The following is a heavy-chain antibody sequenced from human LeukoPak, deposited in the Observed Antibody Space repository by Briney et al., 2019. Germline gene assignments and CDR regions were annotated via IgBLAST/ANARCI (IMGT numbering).Heavy chain of an antibody. CDR1: GGSISSYY. V-gene: IGHV4-4*07. CDR2: IYTGGST. Sequence: PSETLSLTCTVSGGSISSYYWSWIRQPAGKGLEWIGRIYTGGSTNYNPSLKSRVTMSVDTSKNQFSLKLSSVTAADTAVYYCARIANYYDSSGYPYYYYYMDVWGKGTTVTVSS. J-gene: IGHJ6*03. D-gene: IGHD3-22*01. CDR3: ARIANYYDSSGYPYYYYYMDV.